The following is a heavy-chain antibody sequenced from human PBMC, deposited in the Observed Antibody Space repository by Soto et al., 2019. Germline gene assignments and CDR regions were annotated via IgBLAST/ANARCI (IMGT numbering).Heavy chain of an antibody. CDR3: ARDPYDILPGYSFYYYYGMDV. V-gene: IGHV1-18*01. D-gene: IGHD3-9*01. CDR1: GYTVTSYG. Sequence: ASVKVSCKASGYTVTSYGISWVRQAPGQVLEWMGWISAYNGNTNYAQKLQGRVTMTTDTSTSTAYMELRSLRSDDTAVYYCARDPYDILPGYSFYYYYGMDVGGQGTTATVS. J-gene: IGHJ6*02. CDR2: ISAYNGNT.